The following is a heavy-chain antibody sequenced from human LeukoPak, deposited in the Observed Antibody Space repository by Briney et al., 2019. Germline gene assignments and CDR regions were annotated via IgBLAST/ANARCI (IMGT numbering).Heavy chain of an antibody. D-gene: IGHD3-10*01. CDR3: ARDNRAYYYGSGSFSLLDY. CDR1: GYSISSGYY. V-gene: IGHV4-38-2*02. J-gene: IGHJ4*02. Sequence: SETLSLTCTVSGYSISSGYYWGWIRQPPGKGLEWIGSIYHSGSTYYNPSLKSRVTISVDTSKNQFSLKLSSVTAADTAVYYCARDNRAYYYGSGSFSLLDYWGQGTLVTVSS. CDR2: IYHSGST.